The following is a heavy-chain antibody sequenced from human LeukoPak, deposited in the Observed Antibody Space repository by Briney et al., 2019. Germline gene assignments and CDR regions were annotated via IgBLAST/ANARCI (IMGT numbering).Heavy chain of an antibody. CDR1: GFTFNNYT. Sequence: PGGSLRLSCAASGFTFNNYTMSWVRQAPGKGLEWVSTISRSGGSAYYADSVKGRFTISRDNSKNMLYLQMNSLRAEDTALYYCAKETDSSVYYPFDFWGQGTLVTVSS. J-gene: IGHJ4*02. D-gene: IGHD3-22*01. V-gene: IGHV3-23*01. CDR3: AKETDSSVYYPFDF. CDR2: ISRSGGSA.